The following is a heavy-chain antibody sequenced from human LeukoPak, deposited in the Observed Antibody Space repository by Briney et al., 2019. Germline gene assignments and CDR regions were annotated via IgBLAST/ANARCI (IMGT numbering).Heavy chain of an antibody. CDR3: AKDHCSSTSCYYFDY. CDR1: GFTFSSYG. D-gene: IGHD2-2*01. Sequence: GGSLRLSCAASGFTFSSYGMHWVRQAPGKGLEWVAFIRYDGSNKYCADSVKGRFTISRDNSKNTLYLQMNSLRAEDTAVYYCAKDHCSSTSCYYFDYWGQGTLATVSS. V-gene: IGHV3-30*02. J-gene: IGHJ4*02. CDR2: IRYDGSNK.